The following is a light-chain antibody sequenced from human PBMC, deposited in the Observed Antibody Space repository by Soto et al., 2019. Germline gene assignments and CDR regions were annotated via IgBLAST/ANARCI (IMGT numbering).Light chain of an antibody. Sequence: EIVLTQSPGTPSLSPGENATLSCRASQNVRNTYLGWYQQKPGQSPRLLIHGASSRATGIPDRFSGSGSGTDFTLTIRRPEPEDFAVDYCLQYGTAPLTFGGGTRVEIK. CDR3: LQYGTAPLT. V-gene: IGKV3-20*01. CDR1: QNVRNTY. CDR2: GAS. J-gene: IGKJ4*01.